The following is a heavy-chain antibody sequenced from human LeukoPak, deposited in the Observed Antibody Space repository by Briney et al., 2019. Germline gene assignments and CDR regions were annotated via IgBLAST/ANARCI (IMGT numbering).Heavy chain of an antibody. D-gene: IGHD2-2*01. CDR2: IYSGGST. Sequence: GGSLRLSCAASGFTVSSNYVSWVRQAPGKGLEWVSVIYSGGSTYYADSVKGRFTISRDNSKNTLYLQMNSLGAEDTAVYYCARGPGDQLLQNWGQGTLVTVSS. CDR1: GFTVSSNY. CDR3: ARGPGDQLLQN. V-gene: IGHV3-66*01. J-gene: IGHJ4*02.